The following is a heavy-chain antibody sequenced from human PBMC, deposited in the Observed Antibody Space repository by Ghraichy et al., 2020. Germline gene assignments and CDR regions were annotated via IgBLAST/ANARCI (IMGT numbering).Heavy chain of an antibody. V-gene: IGHV4-39*01. CDR1: GASISSSNYY. CDR3: ARQEAVAGVTGSFYGMDV. D-gene: IGHD6-13*01. CDR2: ISYSGRT. J-gene: IGHJ6*02. Sequence: SETLSLTCTVSGASISSSNYYWGWLRQPPGKGLEWIGTISYSGRTYYNPSLKSRVTISVDTSKNQLSLKLTSVTAADTAVYYWARQEAVAGVTGSFYGMDVWGQGPTVTVSS.